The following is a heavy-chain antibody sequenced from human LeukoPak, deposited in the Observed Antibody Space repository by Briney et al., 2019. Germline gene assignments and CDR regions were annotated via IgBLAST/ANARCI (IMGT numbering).Heavy chain of an antibody. J-gene: IGHJ4*02. Sequence: PGGSLRLSCAASGFTFSSYWMSWVRQAPGKGLEWVANIKQDGSEKYYVDSVKGRFTISRDNAKNSLYLQMNSLRAEDTAVYYCARDTLGPYDYYFDYWGQGTLVTVSS. CDR1: GFTFSSYW. CDR2: IKQDGSEK. CDR3: ARDTLGPYDYYFDY. D-gene: IGHD5-12*01. V-gene: IGHV3-7*03.